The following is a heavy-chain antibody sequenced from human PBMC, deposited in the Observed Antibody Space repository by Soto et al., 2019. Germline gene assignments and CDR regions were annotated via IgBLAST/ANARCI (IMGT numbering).Heavy chain of an antibody. V-gene: IGHV4-59*01. D-gene: IGHD1-1*01. CDR3: ARGKLGTTGRIFAY. J-gene: IGHJ4*02. Sequence: PSETLSLTCTVSGGSISSYYWSWIRQPPGKGLEWIGYIYYSGSSNYNPSLKSRGTISVDTSKNQFSLNLSSVTAADTAVYYCARGKLGTTGRIFAYWGQGTLVTVSS. CDR1: GGSISSYY. CDR2: IYYSGSS.